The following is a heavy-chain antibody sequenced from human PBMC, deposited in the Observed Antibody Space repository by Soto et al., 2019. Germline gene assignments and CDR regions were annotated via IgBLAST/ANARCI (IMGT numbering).Heavy chain of an antibody. V-gene: IGHV4-39*07. J-gene: IGHJ4*02. D-gene: IGHD3-3*01. CDR1: GGSISSSSYY. CDR2: IYYSGST. Sequence: SETLSLTCTVSGGSISSSSYYWGWIRQPPGKGLEWIGSIYYSGSTYYNPSLESRVTISVDTSKNQFSLKLSSVTAADTAVYYCARGQRGRVRFLEWLLFDYWGQGTLVTVSS. CDR3: ARGQRGRVRFLEWLLFDY.